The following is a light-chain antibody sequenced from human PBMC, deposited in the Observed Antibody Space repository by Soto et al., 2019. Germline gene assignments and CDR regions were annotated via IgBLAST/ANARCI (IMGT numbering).Light chain of an antibody. CDR3: YSYAGSYTFYV. CDR2: DVS. J-gene: IGLJ1*01. V-gene: IGLV2-11*01. CDR1: SSDVDGYNL. Sequence: QSALTQPRSVSGSPGQSVTISCTGTSSDVDGYNLVSWYQQHPGKAPKLMIYDVSKRPSGVPDRFSGSKSGNTASLTISGLQAEDEADYYCYSYAGSYTFYVFGTGTKLTVL.